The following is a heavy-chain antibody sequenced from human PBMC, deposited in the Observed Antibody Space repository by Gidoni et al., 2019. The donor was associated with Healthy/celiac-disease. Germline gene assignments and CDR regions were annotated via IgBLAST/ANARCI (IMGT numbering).Heavy chain of an antibody. CDR1: GGSISSSSYY. CDR2: IYYSGST. CDR3: ARPRYYDSSGYYHDAFDI. V-gene: IGHV4-39*01. J-gene: IGHJ3*02. D-gene: IGHD3-22*01. Sequence: GGSISSSSYYWDWIRQPPGKGLEWIGSIYYSGSTYYNPSLKSRVTISVDTSKNQFSLKLSSVTAADTAVYYCARPRYYDSSGYYHDAFDIWGQGTMVTVSS.